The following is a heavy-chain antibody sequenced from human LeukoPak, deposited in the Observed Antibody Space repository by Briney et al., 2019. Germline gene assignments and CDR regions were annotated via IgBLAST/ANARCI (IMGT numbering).Heavy chain of an antibody. Sequence: PGGSLRLSCAASGFTFSSYGMSWVRQAPGKGLEWVSAISGSGGSTYYADSVKGRFTISRDNSKNTLYLQMNSLKTEDTAVYYCTTDPSGGEPVAVDIWGQGTMVTVSS. CDR2: ISGSGGST. V-gene: IGHV3-23*01. D-gene: IGHD1-14*01. CDR1: GFTFSSYG. J-gene: IGHJ3*02. CDR3: TTDPSGGEPVAVDI.